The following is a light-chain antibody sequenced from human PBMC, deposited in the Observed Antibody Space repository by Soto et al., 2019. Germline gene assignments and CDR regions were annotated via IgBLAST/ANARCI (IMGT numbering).Light chain of an antibody. CDR1: SIDVGHPYNY. J-gene: IGLJ2*01. V-gene: IGLV2-14*03. CDR3: SSYTSSNTLEV. CDR2: GVS. Sequence: QSALTQPASVSGSPGQSITISCTGTSIDVGHPYNYVSWYQQYPGKAPKLLILGVSNRPSGISGRFSGSKSGNTASLTISGLQPEDEADYYCSSYTSSNTLEVFGSGTKLTVL.